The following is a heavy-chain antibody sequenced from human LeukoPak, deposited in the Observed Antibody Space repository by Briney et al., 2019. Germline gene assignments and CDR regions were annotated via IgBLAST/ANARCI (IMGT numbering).Heavy chain of an antibody. D-gene: IGHD6-19*01. CDR3: ARVIAVAGTIGFDH. J-gene: IGHJ4*02. CDR1: GYTFTSYD. V-gene: IGHV1-8*03. Sequence: ASVKVSCKASGYTFTSYDINWVRQATGQGLEWMGWMNPNSGNTGYAQKFQGRVTITRNTSISTAYMELSSLRSEDTAVYYCARVIAVAGTIGFDHWGQGTLVTVSS. CDR2: MNPNSGNT.